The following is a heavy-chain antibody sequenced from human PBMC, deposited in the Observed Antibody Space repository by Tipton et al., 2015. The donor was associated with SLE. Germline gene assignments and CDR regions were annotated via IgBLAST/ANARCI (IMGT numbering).Heavy chain of an antibody. V-gene: IGHV3-21*01. Sequence: SLRLSCAASGFTFSSYSMNWVRQAPGKGLEWVSSISSSSSYIHYADSVKGRFTISRDNAKNSLYLQMNSLRAEDTAVYYCARDLNYDFWSGYPDYWGQGTLVTVSS. D-gene: IGHD3-3*01. CDR2: ISSSSSYI. CDR1: GFTFSSYS. J-gene: IGHJ4*02. CDR3: ARDLNYDFWSGYPDY.